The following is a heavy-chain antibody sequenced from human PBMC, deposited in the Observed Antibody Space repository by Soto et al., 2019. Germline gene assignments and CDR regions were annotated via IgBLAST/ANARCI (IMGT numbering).Heavy chain of an antibody. V-gene: IGHV4-30-4*01. CDR1: GYSISSDDYY. CDR3: ARDTVRIFDY. J-gene: IGHJ4*02. D-gene: IGHD4-17*01. CDR2: IYYSGST. Sequence: SETLSLTCTFSGYSISSDDYYWSWIRQPPGKGLEWIGYIYYSGSTYYNPSLKSRVTISVDTSKNQFSLKLSSVTAADTAVYYCARDTVRIFDYWGLGTLVTVSS.